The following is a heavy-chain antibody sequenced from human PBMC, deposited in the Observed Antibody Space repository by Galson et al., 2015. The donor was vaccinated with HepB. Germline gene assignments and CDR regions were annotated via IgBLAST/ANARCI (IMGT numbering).Heavy chain of an antibody. V-gene: IGHV3-33*08. Sequence: SLRLSCAASGFTFSSYGMHWVRQAPGKGLEWVAVIWYDGSNKYYADSVKGRFTISRDNSKNTLYLQMNSLRAEDTAVYYCARDKWYYDSSGYPYYFDYWGQGTLVTVSS. J-gene: IGHJ4*02. CDR1: GFTFSSYG. D-gene: IGHD3-22*01. CDR3: ARDKWYYDSSGYPYYFDY. CDR2: IWYDGSNK.